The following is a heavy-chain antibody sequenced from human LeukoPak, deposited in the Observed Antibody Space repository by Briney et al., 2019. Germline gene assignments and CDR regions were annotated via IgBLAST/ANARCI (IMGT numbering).Heavy chain of an antibody. V-gene: IGHV4-59*01. CDR2: IYSSGST. Sequence: PSETLSLTCAVSGGSISSYYWSWIRQPPGKGLEWIGYIYSSGSTNYNPSLKSRVTISVDTSKNQFSLKLSSVTAADTAVYYCARLVGATSGAFDIWGQGTMVTVSS. J-gene: IGHJ3*02. CDR3: ARLVGATSGAFDI. D-gene: IGHD1-26*01. CDR1: GGSISSYY.